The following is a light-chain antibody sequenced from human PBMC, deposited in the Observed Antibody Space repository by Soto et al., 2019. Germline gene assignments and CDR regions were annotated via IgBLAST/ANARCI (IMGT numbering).Light chain of an antibody. CDR2: DAS. CDR3: QQRSTWPPWT. CDR1: QSVSSY. Sequence: EIVLTQSPATLSLSPGESATLSCRASQSVSSYLAWYQQKPGQAPRLLISDASNRATGIPARFSGSGSGTDFTLPISGLEPEDFAVYYCQQRSTWPPWTFGQGTKVEIK. J-gene: IGKJ1*01. V-gene: IGKV3-11*01.